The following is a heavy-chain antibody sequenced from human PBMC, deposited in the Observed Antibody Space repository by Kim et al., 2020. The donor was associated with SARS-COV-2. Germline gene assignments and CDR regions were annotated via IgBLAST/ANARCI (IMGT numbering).Heavy chain of an antibody. V-gene: IGHV3-48*03. D-gene: IGHD3-10*01. CDR2: ISSSANMI. CDR3: ARDQRFGSYGLDV. CDR1: GFTFSSYE. Sequence: GGSLRLSCAASGFTFSSYEMNWVRQAPGKGLVWVSYISSSANMIFYADSVKGRFAISRDNAKNSLFLELNSLRAEDTAVYYCARDQRFGSYGLDVWGQGT. J-gene: IGHJ6*02.